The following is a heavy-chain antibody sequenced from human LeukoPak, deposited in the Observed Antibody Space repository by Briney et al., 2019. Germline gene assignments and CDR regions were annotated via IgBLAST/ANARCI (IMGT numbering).Heavy chain of an antibody. D-gene: IGHD5-12*01. V-gene: IGHV1-8*02. Sequence: GASVKVSCRASGGTFSSYAISWVRQATGQGLEWMGWMIPNSGNTGYAQKFQGRVTMTRNTSISTAYMELSSLSSEDTAEYSFARGLDIVAMTDYWGQGTLVTVSS. J-gene: IGHJ4*02. CDR3: ARGLDIVAMTDY. CDR2: MIPNSGNT. CDR1: GGTFSSYA.